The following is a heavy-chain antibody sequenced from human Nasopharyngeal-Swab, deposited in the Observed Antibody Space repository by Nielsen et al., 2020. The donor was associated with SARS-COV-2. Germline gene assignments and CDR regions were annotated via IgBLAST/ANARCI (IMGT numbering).Heavy chain of an antibody. V-gene: IGHV3-30*04. CDR2: ISYDGSNK. CDR1: GFTFSSYA. D-gene: IGHD4-23*01. Sequence: GESLKISCAASGFTFSSYAMHWVRQAPGKGLEWVAVISYDGSNKYYADSVQGRFTICRDKSKNTLYLQMNSLRVEDRAVYYCARGYGGNSEVDAFDIWGQGTTVTVSS. CDR3: ARGYGGNSEVDAFDI. J-gene: IGHJ3*02.